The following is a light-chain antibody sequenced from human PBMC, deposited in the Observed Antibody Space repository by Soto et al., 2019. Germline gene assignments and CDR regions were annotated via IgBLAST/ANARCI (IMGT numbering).Light chain of an antibody. J-gene: IGKJ4*01. V-gene: IGKV1-33*01. CDR1: QDIRHY. CDR2: DAS. Sequence: DIQMTQSPSSLSASVGDRVTITCQASQDIRHYLNWYQQKPGKAPNLLFQDASNLEPGVPLRFSGSGSGTHFSLTITSLQPEDIATYYCQQYDSLLSFGGGTKVDIK. CDR3: QQYDSLLS.